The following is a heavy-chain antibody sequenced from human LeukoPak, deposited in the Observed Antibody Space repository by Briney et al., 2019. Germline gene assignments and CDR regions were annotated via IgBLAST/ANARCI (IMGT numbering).Heavy chain of an antibody. D-gene: IGHD3-10*01. CDR3: ARAGGFTMVRGAVNNWFDP. CDR1: GGSLGPCYY. CDR2: FYYGGTT. J-gene: IGHJ5*02. V-gene: IGHV4-39*07. Sequence: SETLSLTCTVSGGSLGPCYYWGWIRQPPGKGLEWIGTFYYGGTTFYSPSLKSRVTISGDTSKDQFSLKLSSVTAADTAVYYCARAGGFTMVRGAVNNWFDPWGQGTLVTVSS.